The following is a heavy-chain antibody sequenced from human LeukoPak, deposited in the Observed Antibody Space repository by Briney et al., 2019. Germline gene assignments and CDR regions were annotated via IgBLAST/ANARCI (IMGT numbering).Heavy chain of an antibody. CDR3: ARTNDYGDYFDY. CDR2: INSDGSST. D-gene: IGHD4-17*01. CDR1: GFTFSSYW. Sequence: GGSLRLSCAASGFTFSSYWMHWVRQAPGKGLVWVSRINSDGSSTSHADSVKGRFTISRDNAKNTLYLQMNSLRAEDTAVYYCARTNDYGDYFDYWGQGTLVTVSS. J-gene: IGHJ4*02. V-gene: IGHV3-74*01.